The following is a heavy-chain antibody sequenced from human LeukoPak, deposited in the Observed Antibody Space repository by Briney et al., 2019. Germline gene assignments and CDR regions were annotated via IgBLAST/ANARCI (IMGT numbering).Heavy chain of an antibody. Sequence: GGSLRLSCAASGFTFSDYYMSWIRQAPGKGLEWVSYISSSGSTIYYADSVKGRFTISRDNAKNSLYLQMNSLRAEDTAVYYCARAEEAAAGTYYYYYYMDVWGKGTTVTVSS. D-gene: IGHD6-13*01. CDR3: ARAEEAAAGTYYYYYYMDV. V-gene: IGHV3-11*04. CDR2: ISSSGSTI. J-gene: IGHJ6*03. CDR1: GFTFSDYY.